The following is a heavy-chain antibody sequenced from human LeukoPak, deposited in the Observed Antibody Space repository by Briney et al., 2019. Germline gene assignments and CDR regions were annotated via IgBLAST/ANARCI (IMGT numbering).Heavy chain of an antibody. CDR1: GGSISSYY. CDR3: AREKRTITMVRGAASHWFDP. CDR2: IYTSGST. J-gene: IGHJ5*02. D-gene: IGHD3-10*01. V-gene: IGHV4-4*07. Sequence: TSETLSLTCTISGGSISSYYWSWIRQPAGKGLEWIGRIYTSGSTNYNPSLKSRVTMSVDTSKNQFPLKLSSVTAADTAVYYCAREKRTITMVRGAASHWFDPWGQGTLVTVSS.